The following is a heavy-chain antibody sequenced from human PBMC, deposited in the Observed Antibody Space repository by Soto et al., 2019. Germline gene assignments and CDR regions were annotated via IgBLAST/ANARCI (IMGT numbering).Heavy chain of an antibody. D-gene: IGHD3-16*01. CDR3: ARDAPQYYDSDGRHEG. J-gene: IGHJ4*02. CDR2: ISTSSSPR. Sequence: GGSLRLSCAASGFTFRHYSMHWVRQAPGKGLEWIAYISTSSSPRYYADSVKGRFTISRDNDRKSIYLEMSSLRDEDTAIYYCARDAPQYYDSDGRHEGWGPGTRVTVSS. V-gene: IGHV3-48*02. CDR1: GFTFRHYS.